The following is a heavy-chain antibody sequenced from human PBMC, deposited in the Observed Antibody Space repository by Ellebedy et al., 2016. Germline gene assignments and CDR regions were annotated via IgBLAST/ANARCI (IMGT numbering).Heavy chain of an antibody. D-gene: IGHD3-10*01. CDR3: ARSTMVRGVQYYYGMDV. CDR2: INDR. Sequence: ASVKVSXXASGYNFMNYDIHWVRQAPGQGLEWMGGINDRNHAQKFQGRVSMTTDTSTSTAYMELRSLRSDDTAVYYCARSTMVRGVQYYYGMDVWGQGTTATVPS. V-gene: IGHV1-18*01. J-gene: IGHJ6*02. CDR1: GYNFMNYD.